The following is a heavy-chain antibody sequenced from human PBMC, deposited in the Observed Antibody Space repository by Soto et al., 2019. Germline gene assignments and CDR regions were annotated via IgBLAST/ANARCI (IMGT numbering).Heavy chain of an antibody. CDR1: GGSISSSSYY. Sequence: PSETLPLTCTVSGGSISSSSYYLGWIRQPPGKGLEWIGSIYYSWSTYYNPSLKSRVTISVDTSKNQFSLKLSSVTAADTAVYYCARGPRGEQWLSYYYYYYGMDLWGQGTTVTVYS. D-gene: IGHD6-19*01. CDR2: IYYSWST. J-gene: IGHJ6*02. V-gene: IGHV4-39*01. CDR3: ARGPRGEQWLSYYYYYYGMDL.